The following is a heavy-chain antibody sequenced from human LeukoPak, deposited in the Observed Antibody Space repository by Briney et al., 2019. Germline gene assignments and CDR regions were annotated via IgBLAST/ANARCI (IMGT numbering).Heavy chain of an antibody. J-gene: IGHJ4*02. CDR2: IYYSGST. D-gene: IGHD3-22*01. CDR1: GGSISSSNYY. CDR3: ARQRWDYYDSSGYYPLDY. Sequence: SQTLSLTCTVSGGSISSSNYYWGWIRQPPGKGLEWSGSIYYSGSTYYNPSLKSRVTISVDTSKNQFSLKLSSVTAADTAVYYCARQRWDYYDSSGYYPLDYWGQGTLVTVSS. V-gene: IGHV4-39*01.